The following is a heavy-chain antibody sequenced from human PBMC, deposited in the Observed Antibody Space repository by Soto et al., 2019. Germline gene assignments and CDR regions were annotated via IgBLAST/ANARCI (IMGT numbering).Heavy chain of an antibody. CDR2: ISYDGSNK. CDR1: GFTFSSYA. J-gene: IGHJ4*02. Sequence: QVQLVESGGGVVQPGRSLRLSCAASGFTFSSYAMHWVRQAPGKGLEGVAVISYDGSNKYYADSVKGRFTISRDNSKNTLYLQMNSLRAEDTAVYYCARMASSGSNKGHFDYWGQGTLVTVSS. V-gene: IGHV3-30-3*01. D-gene: IGHD3-10*01. CDR3: ARMASSGSNKGHFDY.